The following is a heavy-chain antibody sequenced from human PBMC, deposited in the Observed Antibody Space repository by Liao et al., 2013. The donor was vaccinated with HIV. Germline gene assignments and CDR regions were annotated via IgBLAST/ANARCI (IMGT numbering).Heavy chain of an antibody. V-gene: IGHV4-61*02. CDR2: IYTSGST. Sequence: QLQESGPGLVRPSETLTLTCTVSGGSLRTGSYFWTWIRQPAGKGLEWIGRIYTSGSTNYNPSLKSRVTISVDTSKNQFSLKLSSVTASTDTAVYYCARHRNWFDPWGQGTLVTVSS. CDR3: ARHRNWFDP. CDR1: GGSLRTGSYF. J-gene: IGHJ5*02.